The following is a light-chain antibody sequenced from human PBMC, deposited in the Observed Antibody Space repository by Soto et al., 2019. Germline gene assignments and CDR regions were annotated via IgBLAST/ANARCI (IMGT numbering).Light chain of an antibody. Sequence: QSALTQPASVSGSPGQSITISCTGTSSDIGAYNHVSWYQHHPGKVPRLMIYEVSNRPSGVSNRFSSSKSGNTASLTISGLQAEDEGDYYCHSFTTSTTRLFGGGTKLTVL. J-gene: IGLJ3*02. CDR2: EVS. V-gene: IGLV2-14*01. CDR1: SSDIGAYNH. CDR3: HSFTTSTTRL.